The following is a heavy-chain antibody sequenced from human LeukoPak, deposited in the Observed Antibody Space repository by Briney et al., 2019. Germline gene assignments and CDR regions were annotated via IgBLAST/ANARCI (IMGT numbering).Heavy chain of an antibody. CDR2: IYYSGST. D-gene: IGHD3-3*01. V-gene: IGHV4-39*01. Sequence: SESLSLTCTVSGRSISSSSYYWGWIRQPPGRGLEWIGSIYYSGSTYYKPSLKSRVTISVNTSKNQFSLKRSAVTAADTAVYYCATQFYTITIFGVVTLYYFDYWGQGTLVTVSS. CDR3: ATQFYTITIFGVVTLYYFDY. J-gene: IGHJ4*02. CDR1: GRSISSSSYY.